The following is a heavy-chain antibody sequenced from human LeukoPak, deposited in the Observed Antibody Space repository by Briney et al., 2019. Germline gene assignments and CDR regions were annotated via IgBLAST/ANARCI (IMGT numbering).Heavy chain of an antibody. D-gene: IGHD6-13*01. CDR3: ARSYTSSWFDY. CDR2: IYTSGNT. V-gene: IGHV4-4*09. Sequence: SETLSLTCTVSGGSIGSYYWSWIRQPPGKGLEWIGYIYTSGNTNYNPSLLGRAIISIDTSKNQFLLKLSSVTAADTAVYYCARSYTSSWFDYWGQGTLVTVSS. J-gene: IGHJ4*02. CDR1: GGSIGSYY.